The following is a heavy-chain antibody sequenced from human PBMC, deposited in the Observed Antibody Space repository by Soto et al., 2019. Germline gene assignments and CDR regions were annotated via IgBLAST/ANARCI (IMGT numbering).Heavy chain of an antibody. J-gene: IGHJ5*02. CDR3: AGYCSSTSCYHFDRCDP. D-gene: IGHD2-2*01. CDR1: GGTFSSYA. V-gene: IGHV1-69*13. CDR2: IIPIFGTA. Sequence: SVKVSCKAAGGTFSSYAISWVRQAPGQGLEWMGGIIPIFGTANYAQKFQGRVTITADESTSTAYMELSSLRSEDTAVYYCAGYCSSTSCYHFDRCDPWGPVTLVTVYS.